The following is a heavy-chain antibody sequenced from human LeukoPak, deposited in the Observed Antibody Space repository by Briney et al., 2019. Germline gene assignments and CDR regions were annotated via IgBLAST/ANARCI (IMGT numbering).Heavy chain of an antibody. Sequence: GASVKVSCKASGYTFTSYGISWVRQAPGQGLEWMGWISAYNGNTNYAQKLQGRVTMTTDTSTSTAYMELRSLRPEDTAVYYCAREGYFYDTSGSVQHWGPGTLVTVSS. D-gene: IGHD3-22*01. CDR3: AREGYFYDTSGSVQH. CDR2: ISAYNGNT. J-gene: IGHJ1*01. V-gene: IGHV1-18*01. CDR1: GYTFTSYG.